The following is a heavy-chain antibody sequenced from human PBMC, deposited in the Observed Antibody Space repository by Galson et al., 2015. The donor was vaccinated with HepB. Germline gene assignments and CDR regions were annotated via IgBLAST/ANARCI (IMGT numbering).Heavy chain of an antibody. D-gene: IGHD2-2*01. CDR3: ARAPGLAAMEYYFDY. CDR1: GFTFSSYA. CDR2: ISGSGGAT. Sequence: SLRLSCAASGFTFSSYAMSWVRQAPGKGLEWVSAISGSGGATYYADSVKGRFTISRDNSKNTLYLQMNSLRAEDTAVYYCARAPGLAAMEYYFDYWGQGTLVTVSS. J-gene: IGHJ4*02. V-gene: IGHV3-23*01.